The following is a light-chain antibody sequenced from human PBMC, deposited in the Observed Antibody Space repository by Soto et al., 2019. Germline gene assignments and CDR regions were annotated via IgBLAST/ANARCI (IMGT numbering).Light chain of an antibody. CDR1: KNDIGVYDF. J-gene: IGLJ1*01. CDR3: KSYAGSNTYV. CDR2: EVV. Sequence: QSALTQPPSASGSPGQSVTISCTGTKNDIGVYDFVSWYQHHLGKAPRLIIYEVVQRPSGVPDRFSGSKSGNTASLTVSGLQAADKADYFCKSYAGSNTYVFGSGTKVTVL. V-gene: IGLV2-8*01.